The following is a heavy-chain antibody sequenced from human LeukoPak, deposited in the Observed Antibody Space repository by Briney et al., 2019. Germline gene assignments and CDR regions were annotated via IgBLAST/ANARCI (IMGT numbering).Heavy chain of an antibody. CDR1: GFTFSNHG. V-gene: IGHV3-33*01. Sequence: TGGYLRLSCAASGFTFSNHGMHWVRQAPGKGLDWVAVIWYDGSNKYYADSVKGRFTISRDNSKNTLYLQMNSLRAEDTAVYYCARVGGSGSYYIDYWGQGTLVTVSS. D-gene: IGHD3-10*01. CDR2: IWYDGSNK. J-gene: IGHJ4*02. CDR3: ARVGGSGSYYIDY.